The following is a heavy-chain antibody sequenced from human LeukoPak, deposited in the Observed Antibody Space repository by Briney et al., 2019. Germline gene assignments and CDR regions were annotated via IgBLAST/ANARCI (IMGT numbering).Heavy chain of an antibody. CDR2: IYTSGST. Sequence: PSETLSLTCTVSGGSISSYYWSWIRQPAGKGLEWIGRIYTSGSTNYNPSLKSRVTMSVDTSKNQFSLKLSSVTAADTAVYYCARDLDDSTEGVYYYYYYMDVWGKGTTVTVSS. CDR1: GGSISSYY. J-gene: IGHJ6*03. CDR3: ARDLDDSTEGVYYYYYYMDV. D-gene: IGHD3-10*01. V-gene: IGHV4-4*07.